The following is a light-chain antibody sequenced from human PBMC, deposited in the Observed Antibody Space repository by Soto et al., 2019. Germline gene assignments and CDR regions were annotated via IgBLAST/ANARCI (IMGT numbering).Light chain of an antibody. Sequence: EIVLTQSPGTLSLSPGERATLSCRASQSVSSSYLAWYQQKPGQAPRLLIYGASSRATGIPDRFSGSGSGTACTLTLSRLEPEDFAVYYCQQYGSSPETFGQGTKVEIK. V-gene: IGKV3-20*01. CDR2: GAS. J-gene: IGKJ1*01. CDR3: QQYGSSPET. CDR1: QSVSSSY.